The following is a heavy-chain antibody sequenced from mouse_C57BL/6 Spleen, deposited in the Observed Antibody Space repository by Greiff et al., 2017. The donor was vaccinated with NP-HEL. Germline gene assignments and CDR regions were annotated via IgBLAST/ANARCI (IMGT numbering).Heavy chain of an antibody. CDR1: GYTFTSYW. Sequence: VQLQQPGAELVKPGASVKLSCKASGYTFTSYWMHWVKQRPGQGLEWIGMIHPNSGSTNYNEKFKSKATLTVDKSSSTAYMQLSSLTSEDSAVYYCARGGYYSNSFYAMDYWGQGTSVTVSS. CDR2: IHPNSGST. J-gene: IGHJ4*01. CDR3: ARGGYYSNSFYAMDY. V-gene: IGHV1-64*01. D-gene: IGHD2-5*01.